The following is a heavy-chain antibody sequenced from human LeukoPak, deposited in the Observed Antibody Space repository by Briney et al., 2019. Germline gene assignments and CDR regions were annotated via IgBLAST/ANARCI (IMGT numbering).Heavy chain of an antibody. Sequence: GGSLRLSCAASGFTFSNYWMHWVRQAPGKGLVWVSHINSDGISTSYADSVKGRFTISRDNAKNTLNLQMNSLRAEDTAVYYCAKARYCDSTTCRYYGMDVWGQGATVTVSS. J-gene: IGHJ6*02. D-gene: IGHD2-2*01. CDR1: GFTFSNYW. V-gene: IGHV3-74*01. CDR2: INSDGIST. CDR3: AKARYCDSTTCRYYGMDV.